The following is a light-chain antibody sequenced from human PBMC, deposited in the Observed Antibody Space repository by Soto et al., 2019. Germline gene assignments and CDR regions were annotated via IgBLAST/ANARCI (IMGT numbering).Light chain of an antibody. J-gene: IGKJ4*01. CDR1: QGVGTW. CDR3: QQANFFPLT. Sequence: DIPMTQSPSSVSASVGDRVTITCRASQGVGTWLVWYQQKPGKAPKLLIFAASKLQSGVPSRFSGSGSGTHFTLTISSLQPEDFATYFCQQANFFPLTFGGGTKVEIK. V-gene: IGKV1-12*01. CDR2: AAS.